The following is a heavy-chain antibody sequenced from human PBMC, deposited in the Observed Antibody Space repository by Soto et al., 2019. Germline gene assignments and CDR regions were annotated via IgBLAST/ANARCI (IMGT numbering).Heavy chain of an antibody. Sequence: PSETLSLTCTVTGGSISSYYWSWIRQPPGKGLEWIGYMYYSGSTNYNPSLKSRVTISVDTSKNQFSLKLSSVTAADTAVYYCAREGVGSYYYYYGMDVWGQGTTVTVSS. V-gene: IGHV4-59*01. CDR3: AREGVGSYYYYYGMDV. CDR2: MYYSGST. D-gene: IGHD1-26*01. CDR1: GGSISSYY. J-gene: IGHJ6*02.